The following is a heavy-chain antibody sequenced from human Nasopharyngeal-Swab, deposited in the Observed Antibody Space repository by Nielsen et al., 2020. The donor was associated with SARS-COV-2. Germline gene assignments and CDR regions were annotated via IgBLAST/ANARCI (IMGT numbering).Heavy chain of an antibody. Sequence: WIRQPPGKGLEWVSYISSSSSTIYYADSVKGRFTISRDNAKNSLYLQMNSLSDEDTAVYYCATSPGSYLAYWGQGTLVTVSS. CDR2: ISSSSSTI. CDR3: ATSPGSYLAY. D-gene: IGHD1-26*01. J-gene: IGHJ4*02. V-gene: IGHV3-48*02.